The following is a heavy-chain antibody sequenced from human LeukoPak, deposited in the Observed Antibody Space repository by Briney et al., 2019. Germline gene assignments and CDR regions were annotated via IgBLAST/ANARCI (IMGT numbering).Heavy chain of an antibody. CDR3: ARASGYSSGYYYYGMDV. J-gene: IGHJ6*04. D-gene: IGHD5-18*01. CDR1: GYTFIGYY. V-gene: IGHV1-2*04. Sequence: GASVKVSCKASGYTFIGYYMHWVRQAPGQGLEWMGWINPNSGGTNYAQKFQGWVTMTRDTSISTAYMELSRLRSDDTAVYYCARASGYSSGYYYYGMDVWGKGTMVTVSS. CDR2: INPNSGGT.